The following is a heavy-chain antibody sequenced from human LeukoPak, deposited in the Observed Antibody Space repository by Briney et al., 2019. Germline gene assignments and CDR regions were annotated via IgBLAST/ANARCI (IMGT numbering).Heavy chain of an antibody. D-gene: IGHD6-6*01. V-gene: IGHV3-15*01. CDR1: GFTFSNAW. Sequence: GGSLRLSCAASGFTFSNAWMSWVRQAPGKGLEWVGRIKSKTDGGTTDYAAPVKGRFTISRDDSKNTLYLQMNSLKTEDTAVYYCTGPGEYSGSSVIDYWGQGTLVTVSS. J-gene: IGHJ4*02. CDR3: TGPGEYSGSSVIDY. CDR2: IKSKTDGGTT.